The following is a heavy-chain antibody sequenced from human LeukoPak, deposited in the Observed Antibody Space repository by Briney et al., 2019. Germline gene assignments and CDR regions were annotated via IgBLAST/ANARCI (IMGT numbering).Heavy chain of an antibody. CDR1: GGSISSSSYY. Sequence: PSETLSLTCTVSGGSISSSSYYWGWIRQPPGKGLEWIGSIYYSGSTYYNPSLKSRVTISVDTSKNQFSLKLSSVTAADTAVYYCARGSDIVVVPAAIPVHNNWFDPWGQGTLVTVSS. D-gene: IGHD2-2*01. J-gene: IGHJ5*02. CDR3: ARGSDIVVVPAAIPVHNNWFDP. V-gene: IGHV4-39*01. CDR2: IYYSGST.